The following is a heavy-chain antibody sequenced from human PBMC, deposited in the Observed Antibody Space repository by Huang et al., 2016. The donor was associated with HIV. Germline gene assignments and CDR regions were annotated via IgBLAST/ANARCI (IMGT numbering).Heavy chain of an antibody. CDR3: ARDHHDFWRGYRRMYFFDH. CDR2: IDYNGST. CDR1: GGSISTHY. D-gene: IGHD3-3*01. J-gene: IGHJ4*02. V-gene: IGHV4-59*11. Sequence: QVQLQESGPGLVKPSETLSLTCTVSGGSISTHYWSWIRQPPGKGLAWIGSIDYNGSTNYSPALKSRVTILLDTSKNQFSLRVNSVTAADTAMYYCARDHHDFWRGYRRMYFFDHWGQGTLVTVSS.